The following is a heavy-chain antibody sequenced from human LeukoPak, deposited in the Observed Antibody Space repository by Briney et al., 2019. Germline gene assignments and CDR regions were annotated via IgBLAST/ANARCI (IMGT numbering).Heavy chain of an antibody. CDR2: ISSSSSYI. D-gene: IGHD5-12*01. Sequence: TSGGSLRLSCAASGFTFSSYSMNWVRQAPGKGLEWVSSISSSSSYIYYADSVKGRFTISRDNAKNSLYLQMNSLRAEDTAVYYCARALQLVATIPDYWGQGTLVTVSS. CDR3: ARALQLVATIPDY. V-gene: IGHV3-21*01. CDR1: GFTFSSYS. J-gene: IGHJ4*02.